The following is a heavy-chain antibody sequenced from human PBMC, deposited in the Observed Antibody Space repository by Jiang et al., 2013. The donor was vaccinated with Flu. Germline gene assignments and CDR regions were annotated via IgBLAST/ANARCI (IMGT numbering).Heavy chain of an antibody. CDR1: GFTFSSYW. Sequence: ASGFTFSSYWMHWVRQAPGKGLVWVSHITSDGSSTSYADSVKGRFTISRDNRKNTVYLQMNSLRAEDTALYYCARDLKSSGFDYWGQGTLVTVSS. CDR2: ITSDGSST. CDR3: ARDLKSSGFDY. J-gene: IGHJ4*02. D-gene: IGHD3-22*01. V-gene: IGHV3-74*01.